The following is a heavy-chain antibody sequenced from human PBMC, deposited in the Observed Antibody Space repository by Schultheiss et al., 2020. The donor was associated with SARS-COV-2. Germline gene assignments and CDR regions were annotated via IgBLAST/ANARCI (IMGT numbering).Heavy chain of an antibody. CDR1: GGSIRSSTYY. CDR2: IYTSGST. D-gene: IGHD5-12*01. V-gene: IGHV4-61*02. J-gene: IGHJ6*02. Sequence: SETLSLTCTVSGGSIRSSTYYWGWIRQPAGKGLEWIGRIYTSGSTNYNPSLKSRVTISVDTSKNQFSLKLSSVTAADTAVYYCASGVRVATPIGYYYYGMDVWGQGTTVTVSS. CDR3: ASGVRVATPIGYYYYGMDV.